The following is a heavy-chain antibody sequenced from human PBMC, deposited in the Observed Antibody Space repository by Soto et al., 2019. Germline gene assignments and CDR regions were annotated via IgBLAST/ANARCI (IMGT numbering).Heavy chain of an antibody. CDR2: IYHSGIT. Sequence: SETLSLTCTVSGGSISSSNWCIWVRQPPGNGLDWIGEIYHSGITNYNPSLKSRVSITVDKSNKQFSLKLSSLTAADTAVYYCAGHSSSSVTRTDYWGQGTLVNVSS. CDR3: AGHSSSSVTRTDY. CDR1: GGSISSSNW. J-gene: IGHJ4*02. V-gene: IGHV4-4*02. D-gene: IGHD6-13*01.